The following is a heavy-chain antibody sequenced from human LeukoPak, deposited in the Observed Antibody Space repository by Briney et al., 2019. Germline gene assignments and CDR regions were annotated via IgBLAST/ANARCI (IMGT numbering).Heavy chain of an antibody. CDR2: IYYSGST. D-gene: IGHD3-22*01. Sequence: SETLSLTCTVSGGSISSYYWSWIRQPPGKGLEWIGYIYYSGSTNYNPSLKSRVTISVDTSKNQFSLKLSSVTAADTAVYYCARDLIDYYYGMDVWGQGTMVTVSS. V-gene: IGHV4-59*01. CDR1: GGSISSYY. CDR3: ARDLIDYYYGMDV. J-gene: IGHJ6*02.